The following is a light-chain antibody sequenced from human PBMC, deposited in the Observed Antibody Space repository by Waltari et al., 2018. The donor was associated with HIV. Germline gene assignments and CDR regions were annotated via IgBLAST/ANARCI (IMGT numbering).Light chain of an antibody. CDR2: EVN. Sequence: QSALTQPPSASGPPGQTVTLSCTGTRSDIGRYEFVSWYQLQPDKFPNLIISEVNKRPSGIPDRFSGSKSDNTASLTVSGLQTDDEAVYYCSSYASNNTFVVFGGGTRLTVL. CDR1: RSDIGRYEF. V-gene: IGLV2-8*01. CDR3: SSYASNNTFVV. J-gene: IGLJ2*01.